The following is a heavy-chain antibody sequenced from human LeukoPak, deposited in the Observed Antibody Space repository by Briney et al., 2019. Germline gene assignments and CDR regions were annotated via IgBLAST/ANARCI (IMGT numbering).Heavy chain of an antibody. Sequence: GGSLRLSCAASGFTFSSYWMSWARQAPGKGLEWVANINQDGSEKYYVESVKGRFTISRDNAKNSLSLQMNSLRAEDTVVYYCAREKRWLHPIDYWGQGTLVTVSS. CDR1: GFTFSSYW. D-gene: IGHD5-24*01. J-gene: IGHJ4*02. V-gene: IGHV3-7*05. CDR3: AREKRWLHPIDY. CDR2: INQDGSEK.